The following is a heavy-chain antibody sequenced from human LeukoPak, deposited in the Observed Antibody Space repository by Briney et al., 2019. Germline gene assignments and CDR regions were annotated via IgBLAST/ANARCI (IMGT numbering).Heavy chain of an antibody. CDR3: ARHWSHSVAQFGRYYWFDP. V-gene: IGHV4-4*07. CDR1: GGSINGYY. J-gene: IGHJ5*02. Sequence: SDTLSLTCTVSGGSINGYYWSWIRQPAGKGLEWIGHVVTSGRTNYNSSLMSRVTMSVDTSMNQFSLRLTSVTAADTAVYYCARHWSHSVAQFGRYYWFDPWGQGTLVTVSS. CDR2: VVTSGRT. D-gene: IGHD2-15*01.